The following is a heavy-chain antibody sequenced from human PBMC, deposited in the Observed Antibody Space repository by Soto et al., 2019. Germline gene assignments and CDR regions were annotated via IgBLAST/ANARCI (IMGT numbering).Heavy chain of an antibody. Sequence: QVQLVQSGAEVKKPGSSVKVSCKASGGTFGSYAISWVRQAPGQGLEWMGGIIPIPGTANYAQKFQGRFTIAADESTTTDYMGLRSLGSEDTAVYYCARSQGSSTSLEIYYYYYCGMDVWGQGTTVTVSS. D-gene: IGHD2-2*01. CDR2: IIPIPGTA. CDR1: GGTFGSYA. CDR3: ARSQGSSTSLEIYYYYYCGMDV. V-gene: IGHV1-69*01. J-gene: IGHJ6*02.